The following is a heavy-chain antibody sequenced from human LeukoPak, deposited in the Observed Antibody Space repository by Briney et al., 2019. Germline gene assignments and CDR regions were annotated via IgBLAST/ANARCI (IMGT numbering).Heavy chain of an antibody. D-gene: IGHD3-22*01. Sequence: GGSLRLSCAASGFTFSSYAMSWVRQAPGKGLEWVLTISGSGASTYYADSVKGRFTISRDISKNTLYLQMNSLRAEDTAVYYCVKYYDSSGSYYFDYWGQGTLVTVSS. CDR2: ISGSGAST. J-gene: IGHJ4*02. CDR3: VKYYDSSGSYYFDY. CDR1: GFTFSSYA. V-gene: IGHV3-23*01.